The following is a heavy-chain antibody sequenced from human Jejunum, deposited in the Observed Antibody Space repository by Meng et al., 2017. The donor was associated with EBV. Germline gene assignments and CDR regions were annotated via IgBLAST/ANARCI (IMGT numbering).Heavy chain of an antibody. J-gene: IGHJ5*01. CDR1: GDTFSNHD. CDR3: MRGSGAGGREWFDS. D-gene: IGHD3-16*01. CDR2: RNSNTQDT. Sequence: QGRLCPAWAEVRNTGHLGIASCKSYGDTFSNHDPHWVRKAVGQGLELMGWRNSNTQDTYNAQKLQGRATMTRDTSISTAYLEVSSLKSEDTAVYYCMRGSGAGGREWFDSWGQGTLVTVSS. V-gene: IGHV1-8*01.